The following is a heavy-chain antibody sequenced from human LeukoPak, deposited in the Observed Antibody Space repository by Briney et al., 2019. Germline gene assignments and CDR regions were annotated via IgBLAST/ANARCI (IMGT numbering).Heavy chain of an antibody. Sequence: GSLRLSCAASGFTFDSYSMSWIRQPPGKGLEWIGYIYYSGSTNYNPSLKSRVTISVDTSKNQFSLKLSSVTAADTAVYYCAREGLDCSSTSCYEGGGPFDYWGQGTLVTVSS. J-gene: IGHJ4*02. CDR2: IYYSGST. D-gene: IGHD2-2*01. CDR1: GFTFDSYS. CDR3: AREGLDCSSTSCYEGGGPFDY. V-gene: IGHV4-59*01.